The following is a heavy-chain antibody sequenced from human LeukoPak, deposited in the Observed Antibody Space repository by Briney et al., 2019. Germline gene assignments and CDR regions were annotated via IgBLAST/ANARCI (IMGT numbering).Heavy chain of an antibody. Sequence: RRFLRLSCAVSAFTSSSYSIHCVRPPPGKGLEWVAVISYDGSNKYYADYVKGRLTISRDNSKNTLYLQMNSLRAEDTAVYYCARDREQQLVRAYYFDYWGQGTLVTVSS. J-gene: IGHJ4*02. CDR3: ARDREQQLVRAYYFDY. D-gene: IGHD6-13*01. CDR1: AFTSSSYS. CDR2: ISYDGSNK. V-gene: IGHV3-30-3*01.